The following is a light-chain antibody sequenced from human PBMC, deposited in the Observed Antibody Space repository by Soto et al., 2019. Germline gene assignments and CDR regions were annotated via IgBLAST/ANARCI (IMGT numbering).Light chain of an antibody. J-gene: IGKJ1*01. CDR2: KAS. CDR1: QSIGTW. V-gene: IGKV1-5*03. CDR3: QGYRT. Sequence: IPMTQSPSILSASVGDRVTITCRASQSIGTWLAWYLQKPGKAPKILLVKASFLESGVPSRISGSGSGTEYTPAIRGMRPDDFAPYSCQGYRTFGKGIQLDMK.